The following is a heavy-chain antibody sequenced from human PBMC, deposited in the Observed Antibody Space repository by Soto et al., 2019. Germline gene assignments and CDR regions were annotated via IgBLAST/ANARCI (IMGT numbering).Heavy chain of an antibody. CDR2: ISSRCNN. V-gene: IGHV3-21*01. J-gene: IGHJ6*02. CDR1: GFNFNSYT. CDR3: ARDCSGGSCYPGMDV. Sequence: GGSLTLSSAASGFNFNSYTINWVRQAPGERLEWLYSISSRCNNFSENSVRDRFNISRDNAKNSVYLQINSLRAADTAVYFCARDCSGGSCYPGMDVWGQGTTVTVSS. D-gene: IGHD2-15*01.